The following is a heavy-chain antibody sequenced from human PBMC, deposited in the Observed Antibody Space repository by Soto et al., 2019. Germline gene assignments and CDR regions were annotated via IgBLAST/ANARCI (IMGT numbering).Heavy chain of an antibody. V-gene: IGHV4-30-4*01. Sequence: QVQLQESGPGLVKPSQTLSLTCTVSGGSISSADYYWNWIRQPPGKGLEWIGYIYYSGSTYDNASLKSRVIISVDTSKNQFSLKLSSVTAADTAVYYCARRPGKYSGYEYLDYWGQGVLVTVSS. CDR1: GGSISSADYY. J-gene: IGHJ4*02. CDR3: ARRPGKYSGYEYLDY. D-gene: IGHD5-12*01. CDR2: IYYSGST.